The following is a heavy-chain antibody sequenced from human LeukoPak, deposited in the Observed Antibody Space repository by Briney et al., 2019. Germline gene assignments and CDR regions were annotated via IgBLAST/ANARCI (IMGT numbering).Heavy chain of an antibody. CDR2: ISYDGSNK. CDR3: AKDGYYYDSSGPDY. CDR1: GFTFSSYG. D-gene: IGHD3-22*01. Sequence: GGSLRLSCAASGFTFSSYGMHWVRQAPGKGLEWVAVISYDGSNKYYADSVKGRFTISGDNSKNTLYLQMNSLRAEDTAVYYCAKDGYYYDSSGPDYWGQGTLVTVSS. J-gene: IGHJ4*02. V-gene: IGHV3-30*18.